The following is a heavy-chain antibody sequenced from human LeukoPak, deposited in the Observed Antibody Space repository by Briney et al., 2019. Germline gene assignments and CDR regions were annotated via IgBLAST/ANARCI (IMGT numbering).Heavy chain of an antibody. V-gene: IGHV3-48*03. D-gene: IGHD3-10*01. J-gene: IGHJ6*03. Sequence: GGSLRLSCAASGFTFSSYGMNWVRQAPGKGLEWVSYISNTGNDIYYARSVKGRFTVSRDDVKNSLHLQMSSLRAEDTAFYYCAREFTAGDYYYMDVWGKGTTVTVSS. CDR3: AREFTAGDYYYMDV. CDR1: GFTFSSYG. CDR2: ISNTGNDI.